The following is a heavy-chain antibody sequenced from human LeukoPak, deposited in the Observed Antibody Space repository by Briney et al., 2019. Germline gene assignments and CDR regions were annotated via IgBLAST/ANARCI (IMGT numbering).Heavy chain of an antibody. CDR2: IYYSGST. CDR3: ASNYQILPHFDY. J-gene: IGHJ4*02. CDR1: GGSISSYY. D-gene: IGHD1-7*01. Sequence: SETLSLTCTVSGGSISSYYWSWIRQPPGKGLEGIGYIYYSGSTNYNPSLKSRVTISVETSKNHFSLKLSSVTAADTAVYSCASNYQILPHFDYWGQGTLATVSS. V-gene: IGHV4-59*01.